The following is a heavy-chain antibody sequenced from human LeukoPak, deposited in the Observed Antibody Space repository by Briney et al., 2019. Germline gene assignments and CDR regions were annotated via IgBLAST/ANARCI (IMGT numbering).Heavy chain of an antibody. J-gene: IGHJ3*02. CDR2: ISGSGGST. D-gene: IGHD3-22*01. CDR1: GFTFSSYA. CDR3: ARDKGYYDSSGYYGLDAFDI. Sequence: GGSLRLSCAASGFTFSSYAMSWVRQAPGKGLEWVSAISGSGGSTYYADSVKGRFTISRDNSKNTLYLQMNSLRAEDTAVYYCARDKGYYDSSGYYGLDAFDIWGQGTVVTVSS. V-gene: IGHV3-23*01.